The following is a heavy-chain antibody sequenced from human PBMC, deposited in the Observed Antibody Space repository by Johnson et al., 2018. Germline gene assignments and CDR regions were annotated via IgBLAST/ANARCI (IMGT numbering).Heavy chain of an antibody. CDR3: ARDVGSGWPDVYFQH. Sequence: VQLVQSGGGLVQPGRSLRLSCAASGFTFDDYAMHWVRQAPGKGLEWVSSISSSSSYIYYADSVKGRFTISRDNAKNSLYLQMNSLRDEDTAVYYCARDVGSGWPDVYFQHWGQGTLVTVSS. CDR1: GFTFDDYA. V-gene: IGHV3-21*01. D-gene: IGHD6-19*01. J-gene: IGHJ1*01. CDR2: ISSSSSYI.